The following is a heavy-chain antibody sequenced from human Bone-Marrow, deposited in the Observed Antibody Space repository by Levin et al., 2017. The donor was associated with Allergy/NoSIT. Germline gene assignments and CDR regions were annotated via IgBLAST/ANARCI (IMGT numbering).Heavy chain of an antibody. D-gene: IGHD5-18*01. V-gene: IGHV3-49*03. J-gene: IGHJ4*02. CDR1: GFTFGDYA. CDR3: TRVGYSYGTYYFDY. CDR2: IRSKAYGGTT. Sequence: PGGSLRLSCTASGFTFGDYAMSWFRQAPGKGLEWVGFIRSKAYGGTTEYAASVKGRFTISRDDSKSIAYLQMNSLKTEDTAVYYCTRVGYSYGTYYFDYWGQGTLVTVSS.